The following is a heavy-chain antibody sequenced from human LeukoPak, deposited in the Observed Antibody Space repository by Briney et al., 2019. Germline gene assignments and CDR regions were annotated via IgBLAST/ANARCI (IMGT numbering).Heavy chain of an antibody. CDR2: IYTSGST. D-gene: IGHD1-26*01. V-gene: IGHV4-4*07. J-gene: IGHJ4*02. CDR1: LGSISSYY. Sequence: SETLSLTCTVSLGSISSYYWSWIRQPAGKGLEWIGRIYTSGSTNYNPSLKSRVTVSVDTSKNQFSLKLSSVTAADTAVYYCARIGGTYYEYYFDYWGQGTLVTVSS. CDR3: ARIGGTYYEYYFDY.